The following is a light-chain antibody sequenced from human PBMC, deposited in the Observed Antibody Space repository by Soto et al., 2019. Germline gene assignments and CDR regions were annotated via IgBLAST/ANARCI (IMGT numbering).Light chain of an antibody. CDR3: EQYAAYPLT. V-gene: IGKV1-5*03. Sequence: DIQMTQSPSTLSASVGDRVTITCRASQSISSWLAWYQQKPGKAPNLLIYKASNLQSGVPSRFSGSGSGTAFTLIISSLQPDDFATYYCEQYAAYPLTFGGGTKVEIK. CDR1: QSISSW. CDR2: KAS. J-gene: IGKJ4*01.